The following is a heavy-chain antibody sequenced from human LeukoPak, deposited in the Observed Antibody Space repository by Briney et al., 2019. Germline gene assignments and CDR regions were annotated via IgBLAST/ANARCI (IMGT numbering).Heavy chain of an antibody. CDR1: VGSISTYY. D-gene: IGHD3-10*01. Sequence: SETLSLICTISVGSISTYYWVWIRQPPGKGREGMGYISYSGSTTYTPSLSSQGTISVDPSKNQFSLRLSSVTAADTAVYYCTRITQGTVDYWGQGILVTVSS. CDR2: ISYSGST. J-gene: IGHJ4*02. V-gene: IGHV4-59*01. CDR3: TRITQGTVDY.